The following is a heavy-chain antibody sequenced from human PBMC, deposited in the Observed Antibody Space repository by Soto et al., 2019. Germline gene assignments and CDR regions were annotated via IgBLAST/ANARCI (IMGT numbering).Heavy chain of an antibody. CDR3: ARDSGGMDV. J-gene: IGHJ6*02. CDR2: ISSGGSTM. D-gene: IGHD3-10*01. V-gene: IGHV3-48*03. Sequence: EVQLVESGGGLGQPGGSLRLSCASSGFTFSNYEMNWVRQAPGKVLEWVSYISSGGSTMYYADSVKGRITISRDNAKNSLYLQMNSLRAEDTAVYYCARDSGGMDVWGQGTTVNVSS. CDR1: GFTFSNYE.